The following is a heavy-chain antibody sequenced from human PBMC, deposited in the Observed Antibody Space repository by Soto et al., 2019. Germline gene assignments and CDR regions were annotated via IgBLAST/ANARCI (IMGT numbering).Heavy chain of an antibody. CDR2: ISGSGGST. CDR3: AKGYGSGNYSAYNWFDP. V-gene: IGHV3-23*01. J-gene: IGHJ5*02. D-gene: IGHD3-10*01. Sequence: EVQLLESGGGLVQHGGSLRLSCAASGFTFSSYAMSWVRQAPGKGLEWVSAISGSGGSTYYADSVKGRFTISRDNSKNTLYLQMNSLRAEDTAVYYCAKGYGSGNYSAYNWFDPWGQGTMVTVSS. CDR1: GFTFSSYA.